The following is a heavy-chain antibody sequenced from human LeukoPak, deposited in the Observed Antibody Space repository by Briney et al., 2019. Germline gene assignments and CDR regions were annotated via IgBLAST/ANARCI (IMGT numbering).Heavy chain of an antibody. CDR2: ISSSNSYI. J-gene: IGHJ4*02. V-gene: IGHV3-21*01. CDR1: GFTFSSYS. CDR3: ARGPYSGSYYFDY. D-gene: IGHD1-26*01. Sequence: PGGPLRLSCAASGFTFSSYSMNWVRQAPGKGLEWVSSISSSNSYIYNADSVKGRFTISRDNAKNSLYLQMNSLRAEDTAVYYCARGPYSGSYYFDYWGQGTLVTVSS.